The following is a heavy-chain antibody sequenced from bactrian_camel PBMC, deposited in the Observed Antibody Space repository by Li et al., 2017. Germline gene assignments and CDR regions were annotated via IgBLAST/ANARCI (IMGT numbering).Heavy chain of an antibody. V-gene: IGHV3S1*01. J-gene: IGHJ6*01. CDR2: IDASSGTT. CDR1: GYTVSSYC. Sequence: HVQLVESGGGSVQAGGSLRLSCAASGYTVSSYCMGWFRQAPGKEREGVGHIDASSGTTYYADSVKGRFTISQDNVKNTVYLQMDSLKPEDTAMYYCAAGRWVANDCIGFAFWAQGTQVTVS. CDR3: AAGRWVANDCIGFAF. D-gene: IGHD1*01.